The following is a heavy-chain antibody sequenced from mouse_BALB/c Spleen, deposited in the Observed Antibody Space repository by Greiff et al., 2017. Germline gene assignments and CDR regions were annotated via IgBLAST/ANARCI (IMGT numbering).Heavy chain of an antibody. CDR1: GYTFTSYN. Sequence: QVQLQQSGAELVKPGASVKMSCKASGYTFTSYNMHWVKQTPGQGLEWIGAIYPGNGDTSYNQKFKGKATLTADKSSSTAYMQLSSLTSEDSAVYYCALYYRYDWFAYWGQGTLVTVSA. CDR2: IYPGNGDT. D-gene: IGHD2-14*01. V-gene: IGHV1-12*01. J-gene: IGHJ3*01. CDR3: ALYYRYDWFAY.